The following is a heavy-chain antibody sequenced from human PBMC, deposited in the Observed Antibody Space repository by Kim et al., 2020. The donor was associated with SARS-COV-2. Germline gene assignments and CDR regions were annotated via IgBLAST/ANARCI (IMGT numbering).Heavy chain of an antibody. CDR3: AKVGDMSWYGGGYYFDY. V-gene: IGHV3-23*01. J-gene: IGHJ4*02. Sequence: GGSLRLSCAASGFTFSSYAMSWVRQAPGKGLEWVSDISGTGGRTYYVDSVKGRFIISRDNSKNTLDLQMNSLRAEDTAVYYCAKVGDMSWYGGGYYFDYWGQGTLATVSS. CDR2: ISGTGGRT. D-gene: IGHD6-13*01. CDR1: GFTFSSYA.